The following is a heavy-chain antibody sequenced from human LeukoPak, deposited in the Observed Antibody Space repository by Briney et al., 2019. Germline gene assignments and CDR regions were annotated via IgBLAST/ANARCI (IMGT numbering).Heavy chain of an antibody. CDR2: IYTSSS. J-gene: IGHJ4*02. CDR1: VGGNY. V-gene: IGHV3-53*01. Sequence: GGSLRLSCTASVGGNYMTWFRQAPGKGLEWVSVIYTSSSYYADSVKGRFTISRDNAKNSLYLQMNSLRAEDTAVYYCARDRNTDFDYWGQGTLVTVSS. CDR3: ARDRNTDFDY.